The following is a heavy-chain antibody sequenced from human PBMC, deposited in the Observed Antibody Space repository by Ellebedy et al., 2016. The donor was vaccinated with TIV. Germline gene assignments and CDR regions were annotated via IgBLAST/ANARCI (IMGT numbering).Heavy chain of an antibody. J-gene: IGHJ4*02. CDR2: MKQDGSEK. D-gene: IGHD6-13*01. CDR1: GFTFANYW. Sequence: GGSLRLSXAGSGFTFANYWMSWVRQAPGKGLEWVANMKQDGSEKYYVDSVKGRFTISRDNAKNSLYLQMNSLRAEDTAVYYCARAIAAAGSYWGRGTLVTVSS. V-gene: IGHV3-7*04. CDR3: ARAIAAAGSY.